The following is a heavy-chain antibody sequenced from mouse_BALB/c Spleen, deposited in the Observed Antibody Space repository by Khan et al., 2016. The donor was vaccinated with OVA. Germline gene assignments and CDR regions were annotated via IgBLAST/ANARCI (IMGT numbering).Heavy chain of an antibody. CDR1: GFSFSNYA. CDR2: ISSGDSN. CDR3: ERGYWFAY. V-gene: IGHV5-6-5*01. J-gene: IGHJ3*01. Sequence: EVQLVESGGGLVKPGGSLKLSCAASGFSFSNYAMSCVRQSLQKRLQWVASISSGDSNYYPDSVQGRFTITRDNATNIPYLQTSSLRSDDTAKYYCERGYWFAYWGQGTLVTVSA.